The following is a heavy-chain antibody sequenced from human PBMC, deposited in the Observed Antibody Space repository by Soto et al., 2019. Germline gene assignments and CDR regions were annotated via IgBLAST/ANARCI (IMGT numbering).Heavy chain of an antibody. D-gene: IGHD4-4*01. CDR3: ARDRLLATVGPARHYFGLDV. CDR1: GGAIRSGGYY. Sequence: QVQLQESGPGLVKPSQTLSLTCTVSGGAIRSGGYYWSWVRQNPRKGLEWIGNIYYSGNTYYNPSLKTRLTISVDTSKNQFPLNLSSVTAAATAVYYCARDRLLATVGPARHYFGLDVWGQGTTVTVSS. J-gene: IGHJ6*02. V-gene: IGHV4-31*03. CDR2: IYYSGNT.